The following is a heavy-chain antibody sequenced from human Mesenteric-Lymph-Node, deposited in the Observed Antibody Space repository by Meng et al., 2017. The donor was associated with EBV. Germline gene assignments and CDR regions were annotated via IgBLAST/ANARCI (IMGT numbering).Heavy chain of an antibody. CDR3: ARCYYYDSSGNFDY. Sequence: VRLQESGPGRVRPAGTLSLTCAVSGGSISSSNWWSWVRQPPGKGLEWIGEIYNSGSTNYNPSLKSRVTISVDKSKNQFSLKLSSVTAADTAVYYCARCYYYDSSGNFDYWGQGTLVTVSS. J-gene: IGHJ4*02. V-gene: IGHV4-4*02. CDR2: IYNSGST. D-gene: IGHD3-22*01. CDR1: GGSISSSNW.